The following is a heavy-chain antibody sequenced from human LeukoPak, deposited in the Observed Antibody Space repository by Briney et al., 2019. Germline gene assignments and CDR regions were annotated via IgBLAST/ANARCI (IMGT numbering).Heavy chain of an antibody. J-gene: IGHJ4*02. CDR1: GGTFSSYA. D-gene: IGHD3-10*01. Sequence: ASVKVSCKASGGTFSSYAISWVRQAPGQGLEWMGWINTNTGNPTYAQGFTGRFVFSLDTSVSTAYLQISSLKAEDTAVYYCARDRTMVRGVIGYWGQGTLVTVSS. V-gene: IGHV7-4-1*02. CDR2: INTNTGNP. CDR3: ARDRTMVRGVIGY.